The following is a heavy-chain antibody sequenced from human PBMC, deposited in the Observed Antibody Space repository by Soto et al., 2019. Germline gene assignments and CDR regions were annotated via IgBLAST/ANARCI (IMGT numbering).Heavy chain of an antibody. V-gene: IGHV4-31*03. D-gene: IGHD3-22*01. Sequence: SETLSLTCTVSGGSISSGGYYWSWIRQHPGKGLEWIGYIYYSGSTYYNPSLKSRVTISVDTSKNQFSLKLSSVTAADTAVYYCARAPLYYYDSSGYIPYYFDYWGQGTLVTVSS. CDR3: ARAPLYYYDSSGYIPYYFDY. CDR1: GGSISSGGYY. CDR2: IYYSGST. J-gene: IGHJ4*02.